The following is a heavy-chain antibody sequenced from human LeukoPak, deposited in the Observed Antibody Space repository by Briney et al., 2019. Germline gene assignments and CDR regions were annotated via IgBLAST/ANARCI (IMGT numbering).Heavy chain of an antibody. V-gene: IGHV3-53*01. CDR2: TDSADNT. CDR1: GFTISTLY. D-gene: IGHD5-12*01. Sequence: GGSLRLSCAASGFTISTLYMNWVRQAPGPQLKWFSVTDSADNTYCEDSVKCQLLQPRDNHNYTVYLQLNSEGVEDTAVDYCARRSGCSCHDFGGGIEGYFDYWGQGTVVTVST. CDR3: ARRSGCSCHDFGGGIEGYFDY. J-gene: IGHJ4*02.